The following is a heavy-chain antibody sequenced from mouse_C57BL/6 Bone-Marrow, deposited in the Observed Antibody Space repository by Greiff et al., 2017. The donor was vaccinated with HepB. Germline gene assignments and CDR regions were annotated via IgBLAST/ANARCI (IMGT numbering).Heavy chain of an antibody. CDR1: GYTFTSYC. CDR2: INPSSGYT. J-gene: IGHJ4*01. D-gene: IGHD1-1*01. Sequence: QVQLQQSGAELAKPGASVKLSCKASGYTFTSYCMHWVKQRPGQGLEWLGYINPSSGYTKYNQKFKDKATLTADKSSSTAYMQLSSQTYEDTAVYYCARSTCITPHLRRYALAYWGQGASVTVSS. CDR3: ARSTCITPHLRRYALAY. V-gene: IGHV1-7*01.